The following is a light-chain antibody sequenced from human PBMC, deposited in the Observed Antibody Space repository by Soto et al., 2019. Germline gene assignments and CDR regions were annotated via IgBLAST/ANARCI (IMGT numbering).Light chain of an antibody. V-gene: IGKV3-20*01. CDR3: QQYDSPPRT. CDR2: GAS. CDR1: QSISSTY. J-gene: IGKJ1*01. Sequence: EIVLTQSPGTLSLSPGKRVTLSCRASQSISSTYLAWYQQKPGQAPRLLIYGASSRATGIPDRFSGSGSGTDFTLTISRLEPEDFAVYYCQQYDSPPRTFRQGTKVEVQ.